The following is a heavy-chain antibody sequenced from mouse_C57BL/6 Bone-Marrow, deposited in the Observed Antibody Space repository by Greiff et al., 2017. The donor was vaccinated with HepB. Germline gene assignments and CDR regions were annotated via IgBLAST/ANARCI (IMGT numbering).Heavy chain of an antibody. CDR2: IDPSDSYT. CDR3: ARSTTVVSY. CDR1: GYTFTSYW. J-gene: IGHJ3*01. V-gene: IGHV1-50*01. D-gene: IGHD1-1*01. Sequence: QVQLQQPGAELVKPGASVKLSCKASGYTFTSYWTQWVKQRPGQGLEWIGEIDPSDSYTNYNQKFKGKATLTVDTSSSTAYMQLSSLTSEDSAVYYCARSTTVVSYWGQGTLVTVSA.